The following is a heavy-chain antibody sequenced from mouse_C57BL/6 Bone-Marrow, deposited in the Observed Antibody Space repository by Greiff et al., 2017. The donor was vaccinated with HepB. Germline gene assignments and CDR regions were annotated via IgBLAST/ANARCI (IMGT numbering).Heavy chain of an antibody. V-gene: IGHV1-82*01. J-gene: IGHJ2*01. Sequence: QVQLQQSGPELVKPGASVKISCKASGYAFSSSWMNWVKQRPGKGLEWIGRIYPGDGDTNYNGKFKGKATLTADKSSSTAYMQLSSLTSEDSAVYFCALYGNYDYWGQGTLLTVSS. CDR3: ALYGNYDY. D-gene: IGHD2-1*01. CDR2: IYPGDGDT. CDR1: GYAFSSSW.